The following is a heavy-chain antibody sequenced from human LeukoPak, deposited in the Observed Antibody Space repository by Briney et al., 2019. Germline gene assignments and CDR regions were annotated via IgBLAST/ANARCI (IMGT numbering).Heavy chain of an antibody. V-gene: IGHV4-59*01. CDR3: ARDPLVGASDY. D-gene: IGHD1-26*01. CDR2: IYYSGST. J-gene: IGHJ4*02. CDR1: GGSISSYY. Sequence: TASETLSLTCTVSGGSISSYYWSWIRQPPGKGLEWIGYIYYSGSTNYNPSLKSRVTISVDTSKNQFSLKLSSVTAADTAVYYCARDPLVGASDYWGQGTLVTVSS.